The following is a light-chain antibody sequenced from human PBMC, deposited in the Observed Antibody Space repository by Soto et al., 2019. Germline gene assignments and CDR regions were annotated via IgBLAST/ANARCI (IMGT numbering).Light chain of an antibody. CDR1: QTISTY. Sequence: DIQMTQSPSALSASVGDRVTITCRASQTISTYLNWYQQKPGKAPKLLIYAASTLQSGVPSRFSGSGSGTEFTLTISSLQPDDFATYYCQQYNSYWTFGQGTKVEMK. J-gene: IGKJ1*01. CDR2: AAS. CDR3: QQYNSYWT. V-gene: IGKV1-5*01.